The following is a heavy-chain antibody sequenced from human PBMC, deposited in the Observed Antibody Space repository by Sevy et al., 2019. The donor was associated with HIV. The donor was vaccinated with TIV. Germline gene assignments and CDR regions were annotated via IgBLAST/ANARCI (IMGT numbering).Heavy chain of an antibody. D-gene: IGHD1-7*01. J-gene: IGHJ4*02. V-gene: IGHV3-23*01. CDR1: GFTFSSYA. CDR2: ISGSGGST. Sequence: GGSLRLSCAASGFTFSSYAMSWVRQAPGKGLEWVSAISGSGGSTYYADSVKGRFTISRDNSKNTLYLQMNSLRAEDTAVYYCAKDLARGITVTTQYYFDYWGQGTLVTVSS. CDR3: AKDLARGITVTTQYYFDY.